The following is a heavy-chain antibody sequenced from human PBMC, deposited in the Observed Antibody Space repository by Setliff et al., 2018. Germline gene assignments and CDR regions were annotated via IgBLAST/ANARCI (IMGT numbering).Heavy chain of an antibody. CDR1: GHSIDSDSY. CDR2: LYRTANT. V-gene: IGHV4-38-2*01. D-gene: IGHD3-10*01. Sequence: ASETLSLTCAVSGHSIDSDSYWGWIRQSPGKGLEWIGSLYRTANTYYNPAVRSRVTISPDTTKNQFSLKLTSMTAADTAVYFCARHLLVQGTYHFDYWGQGSPVTVSS. J-gene: IGHJ4*02. CDR3: ARHLLVQGTYHFDY.